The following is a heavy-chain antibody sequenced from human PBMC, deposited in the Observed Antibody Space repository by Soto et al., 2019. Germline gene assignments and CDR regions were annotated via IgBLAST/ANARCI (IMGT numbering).Heavy chain of an antibody. Sequence: QVQLQQWGAGLLKPSETLSLTCAVYGGSFSGYYWSWIRQPPGKGLEWIGEINHSGSTNYNSSLKSRVTISVDTSKNQFSLKLSSVTAADTAVYYCARGRASDIVVVVAATPSHFDYWGQGTLVTVSS. CDR3: ARGRASDIVVVVAATPSHFDY. CDR1: GGSFSGYY. J-gene: IGHJ4*02. D-gene: IGHD2-15*01. CDR2: INHSGST. V-gene: IGHV4-34*01.